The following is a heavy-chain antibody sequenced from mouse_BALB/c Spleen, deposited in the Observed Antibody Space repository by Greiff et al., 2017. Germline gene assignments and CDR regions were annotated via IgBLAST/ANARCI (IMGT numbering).Heavy chain of an antibody. CDR2: INPSNGRT. Sequence: QVQLQQSGAELVKPGASVKLSCKASGYTFTSYWMHWVKQRPGQGLEWIGEINPSNGRTNYNEKFKSKATLTVDKSSSTAYMQLSSLTSEDSAVYYCARNDYEYYFDYWGQGTTLTVSS. D-gene: IGHD2-4*01. V-gene: IGHV1S81*02. J-gene: IGHJ2*01. CDR1: GYTFTSYW. CDR3: ARNDYEYYFDY.